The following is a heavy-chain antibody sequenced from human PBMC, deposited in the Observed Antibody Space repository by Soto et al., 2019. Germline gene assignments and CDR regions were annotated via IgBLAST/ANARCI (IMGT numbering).Heavy chain of an antibody. CDR3: AKVERAVAGIID. J-gene: IGHJ4*02. V-gene: IGHV3-23*01. D-gene: IGHD6-19*01. Sequence: EVQLLVSGGGLVQPGGSLRLSCAASGFTFSSYAMSWVRQAPGKGLDWVSAISVSVGSTYYADSVKGRFTISRDNSKNTLYLQMNSLRAADTAVYYCAKVERAVAGIIDWGQGTLVTVSS. CDR2: ISVSVGST. CDR1: GFTFSSYA.